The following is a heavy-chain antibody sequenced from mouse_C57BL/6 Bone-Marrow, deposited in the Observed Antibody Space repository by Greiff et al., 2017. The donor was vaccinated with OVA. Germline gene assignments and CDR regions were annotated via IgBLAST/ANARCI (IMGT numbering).Heavy chain of an antibody. CDR3: ARSRFGTVAPFAY. Sequence: EVKLMESGPELVKPGASVKMSCKASGYTFTDYNMHWVKQSHGKSLEWIGYINPNNGGTSYNQKFKGKATLTVNKSSSTAYMELRSLTSEDSAVYYCARSRFGTVAPFAYWGQGTLVTVSA. D-gene: IGHD1-1*01. CDR2: INPNNGGT. V-gene: IGHV1-22*01. J-gene: IGHJ3*01. CDR1: GYTFTDYN.